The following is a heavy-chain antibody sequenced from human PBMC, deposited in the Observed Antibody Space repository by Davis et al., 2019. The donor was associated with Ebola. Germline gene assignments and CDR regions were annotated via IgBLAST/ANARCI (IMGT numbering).Heavy chain of an antibody. D-gene: IGHD4-17*01. CDR2: ISYDGSNK. V-gene: IGHV3-30*18. CDR1: GFTFSNYW. CDR3: ANDPPDYGDYYFDY. J-gene: IGHJ4*02. Sequence: GGSLRLSCAASGFTFSNYWMNWVRQAPGKGLEWVAVISYDGSNKYYADSVKGRFTISRDNSKNTLYQQMNSLRAEDTAVYYCANDPPDYGDYYFDYWGQGTLVTVSS.